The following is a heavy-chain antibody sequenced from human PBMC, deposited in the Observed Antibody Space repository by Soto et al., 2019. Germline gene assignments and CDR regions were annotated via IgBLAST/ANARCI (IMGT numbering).Heavy chain of an antibody. V-gene: IGHV3-49*03. J-gene: IGHJ3*02. CDR2: IRSKAYGGTT. CDR3: TRERYDSSGSPDAFDI. D-gene: IGHD3-22*01. Sequence: GSLRLSCTASGFTFGDYAMSWFRQAPGKGLEWVGFIRSKAYGGTTEYAASVKGRFTISRDDSKSIAYLQMNSLKTEDTAVYYCTRERYDSSGSPDAFDIWGQGTMVTVSS. CDR1: GFTFGDYA.